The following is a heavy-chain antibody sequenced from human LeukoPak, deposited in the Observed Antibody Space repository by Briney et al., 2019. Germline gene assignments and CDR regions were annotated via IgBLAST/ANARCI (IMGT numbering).Heavy chain of an antibody. CDR1: GFPFDDYG. D-gene: IGHD1-14*01. CDR2: INWNGGST. Sequence: GGSLRLSCAASGFPFDDYGMNWVRQVPGKGLEWVSGINWNGGSTGYADSVRGRFTISRDNAKNSLYLQMNSLRAEDTAVYYCAKDGSEAVYYFDYWGQGTLVTVSS. CDR3: AKDGSEAVYYFDY. V-gene: IGHV3-20*04. J-gene: IGHJ4*02.